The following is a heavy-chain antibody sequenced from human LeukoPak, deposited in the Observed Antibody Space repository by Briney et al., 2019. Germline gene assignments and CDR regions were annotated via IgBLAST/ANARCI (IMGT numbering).Heavy chain of an antibody. J-gene: IGHJ4*02. Sequence: ASVKVSCKASGYTFTGYYMHWVRQAPGQGLEWMGWINPNSGGTNYAQKFQGRVTMTRDASISTAYMELSRLRSDYTAVYYCARDPFYSYGYFMDQYYFDYWGQGTLVTVSS. CDR2: INPNSGGT. CDR3: ARDPFYSYGYFMDQYYFDY. CDR1: GYTFTGYY. V-gene: IGHV1-2*02. D-gene: IGHD5-18*01.